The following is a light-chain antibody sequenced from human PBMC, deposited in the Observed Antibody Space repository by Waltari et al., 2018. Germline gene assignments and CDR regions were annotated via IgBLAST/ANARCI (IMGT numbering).Light chain of an antibody. J-gene: IGKJ3*01. V-gene: IGKV2-29*02. CDR2: EVS. CDR3: MQGIQFPLT. Sequence: DIVMTQTPLSLSVTPGQPASISCKSSQSLLHGDGKTYLYWYLQKPGQSPQLLIYEVSSRFYGVPERFSGSGSAIDFTLEISRVEAEYVGVYHCMQGIQFPLTFGLWTKVDIK. CDR1: QSLLHGDGKTY.